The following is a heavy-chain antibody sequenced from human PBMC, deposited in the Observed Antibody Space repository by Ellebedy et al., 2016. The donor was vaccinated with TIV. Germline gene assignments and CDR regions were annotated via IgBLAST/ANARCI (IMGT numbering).Heavy chain of an antibody. CDR2: VHAGIGNT. CDR3: ARCVDDSSGYSPFDY. J-gene: IGHJ4*02. D-gene: IGHD3-22*01. CDR1: GYTFINYA. Sequence: ASVKVSCKASGYTFINYAIHWVRQAPGQRLEWMGWVHAGIGNTKFSQRFQGRVTLTRDTSASTAYMELSSLRSEDTAAYYCARCVDDSSGYSPFDYWGQGTLVTVSS. V-gene: IGHV1-3*01.